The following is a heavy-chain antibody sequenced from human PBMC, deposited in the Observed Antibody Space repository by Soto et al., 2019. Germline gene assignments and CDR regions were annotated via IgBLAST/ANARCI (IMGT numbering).Heavy chain of an antibody. CDR3: ARPRN. V-gene: IGHV3-48*01. CDR2: ISGSSSTI. Sequence: PGGSLRLSCAASGFTFSSYSMNWVRQAPGKGLEWVSYISGSSSTIYYADSVKGRFTISRDNAKNSLYLQMNSLRAEDTAVYYCARPRNWGQGTLVTVSS. CDR1: GFTFSSYS. J-gene: IGHJ4*02.